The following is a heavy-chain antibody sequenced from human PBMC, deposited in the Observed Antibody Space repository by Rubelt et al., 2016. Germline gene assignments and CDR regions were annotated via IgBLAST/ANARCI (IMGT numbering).Heavy chain of an antibody. Sequence: QITLKESGPSLVRPTQTLTLTCTFSGFSLTASGMGVGWIRQTPGKALEWLALIHWNNGEEYSPSLKRRLTITKDTSKNQVVLTMTNVDPVDTATYYCAQSQPAGSRYYEYWGQGTLVTVSS. D-gene: IGHD6-13*01. J-gene: IGHJ4*02. V-gene: IGHV2-5*01. CDR3: AQSQPAGSRYYEY. CDR1: GFSLTASGMG. CDR2: IHWNNGE.